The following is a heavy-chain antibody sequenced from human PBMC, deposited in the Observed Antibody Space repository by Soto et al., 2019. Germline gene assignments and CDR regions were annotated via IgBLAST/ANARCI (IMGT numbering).Heavy chain of an antibody. CDR1: GYNFTRYG. CDR2: ISAYNGYT. CDR3: AREGLKDKVVMVYDSYGMDV. J-gene: IGHJ6*02. Sequence: QVELVQSGAEVKKTGASVNVSCRASGYNFTRYGVTWVRQAPGQGLEWMGWISAYNGYTKYSQKFQGRVTMTTDTLTDTAYMEQRSLRADDTAVYYCAREGLKDKVVMVYDSYGMDVWGQGTTVTVSS. V-gene: IGHV1-18*01. D-gene: IGHD2-8*01.